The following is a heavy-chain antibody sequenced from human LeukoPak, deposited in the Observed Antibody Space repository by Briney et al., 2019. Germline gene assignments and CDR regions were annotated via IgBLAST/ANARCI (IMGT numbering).Heavy chain of an antibody. D-gene: IGHD4-23*01. CDR2: IFYTGST. Sequence: SETLSLTCTVSGGSISSSSYYWSWIRQPPGKGLEWIGYIFYTGSTNYNPSLKSRVTISVLTSKNRFSLKLSSVTAADTAVYYCATLTGGDDAFDIWGQGTMVTVSS. CDR3: ATLTGGDDAFDI. J-gene: IGHJ3*02. CDR1: GGSISSSSYY. V-gene: IGHV4-61*01.